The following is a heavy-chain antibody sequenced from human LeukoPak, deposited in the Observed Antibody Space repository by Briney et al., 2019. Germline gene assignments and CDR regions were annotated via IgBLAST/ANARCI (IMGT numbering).Heavy chain of an antibody. CDR2: ISSSGSTI. J-gene: IGHJ4*02. D-gene: IGHD6-19*01. Sequence: GGSLRLSCAASGFTFSSYEMNWVRQAPGRGLEWVSYISSSGSTIYYADSVKGRFTISRDNAKNSLYLQMNSLRAEDTAVYYCARDPSLAVAGFFDYWGQGTLVTVSS. V-gene: IGHV3-48*03. CDR3: ARDPSLAVAGFFDY. CDR1: GFTFSSYE.